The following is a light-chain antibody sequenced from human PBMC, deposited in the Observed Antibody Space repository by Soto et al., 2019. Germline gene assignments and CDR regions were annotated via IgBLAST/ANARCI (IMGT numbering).Light chain of an antibody. CDR2: AVS. CDR1: QSISSY. V-gene: IGKV1-17*01. CDR3: LQHNSYPWT. Sequence: DIQMTQSPSSLSASVGDRVTITCRASQSISSYLNWYQQKPGKAPKRLIYAVSSLQSGVPSRFSGSGSGTEFTLTISSLQPEDFSTYYCLQHNSYPWTFGQGTKVDI. J-gene: IGKJ1*01.